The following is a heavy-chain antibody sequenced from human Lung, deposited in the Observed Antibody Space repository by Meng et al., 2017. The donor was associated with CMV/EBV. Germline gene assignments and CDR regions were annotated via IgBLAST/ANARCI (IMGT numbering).Heavy chain of an antibody. CDR3: ARLKKTWVWFEV. J-gene: IGHJ5*02. CDR2: IEPDDSHI. Sequence: GESLKISCKTSQYTFSNFWIGWVRQKPGKGLEWMGTIEPDDSHIRHSPSFQGHVTLSVDKSITTAYLQWSSLKASDTAMYYCARLKKTWVWFEVWGQGNKVNGAS. CDR1: QYTFSNFW. V-gene: IGHV5-51*01.